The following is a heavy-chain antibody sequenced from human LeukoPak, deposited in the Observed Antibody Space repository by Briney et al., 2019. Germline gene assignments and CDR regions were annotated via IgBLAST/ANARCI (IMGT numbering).Heavy chain of an antibody. CDR1: GFTVSSNY. CDR2: IYNGGTT. CDR3: ARGRRGDYPLEYFDY. V-gene: IGHV3-53*01. Sequence: PGGSLRLSCAASGFTVSSNYMSWVRQAPGKGLEWVSVIYNGGTTYYADSVKGRFTISRDNSKNTLYLQMNSLRAEDTAVYYCARGRRGDYPLEYFDYRGQGTLVTVSS. D-gene: IGHD4-17*01. J-gene: IGHJ4*02.